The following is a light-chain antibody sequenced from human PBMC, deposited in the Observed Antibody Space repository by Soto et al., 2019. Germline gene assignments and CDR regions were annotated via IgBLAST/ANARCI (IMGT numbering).Light chain of an antibody. CDR1: QTISSW. Sequence: DIQMTQSHSTLSGSVGDRVTITFRASQTISSWLAWYQQKPGKAPKLLIYKASTLKSGVPSRFSGSGSGTEFTLTISSLHPDDFATYYCQHYNSYSEAFGQGTKVDIK. CDR2: KAS. V-gene: IGKV1-5*03. CDR3: QHYNSYSEA. J-gene: IGKJ1*01.